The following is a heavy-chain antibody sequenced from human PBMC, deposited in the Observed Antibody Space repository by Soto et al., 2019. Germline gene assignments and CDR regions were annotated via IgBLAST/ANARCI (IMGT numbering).Heavy chain of an antibody. D-gene: IGHD3-10*01. CDR2: LSPSYPYT. CDR1: GFDFSTFG. J-gene: IGHJ6*02. V-gene: IGHV3-21*01. CDR3: VRAGHVFDVHYYGMDL. Sequence: GGSLKISCAASGFDFSTFGMNWVRQAPGKGLEWVSFLSPSYPYTSYADSVKGRFAISRDNANNVMYLQMDTLRAEDTAVYYCVRAGHVFDVHYYGMDLWGQGTTVTVSS.